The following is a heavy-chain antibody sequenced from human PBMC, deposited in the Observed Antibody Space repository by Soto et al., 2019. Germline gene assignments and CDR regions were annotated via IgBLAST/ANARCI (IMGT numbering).Heavy chain of an antibody. D-gene: IGHD5-18*01. CDR1: GFTFSPYW. J-gene: IGHJ4*02. CDR3: ATYPREYSFGHGPDY. Sequence: PGGSLRLSCAASGFTFSPYWVTWVRQAPGKGLEWVATINEDGSEKNYVDSVEGRFTISRDNAKNSLYLQMNSLRAEDTAVYYCATYPREYSFGHGPDYWGQGTLVTVSS. CDR2: INEDGSEK. V-gene: IGHV3-7*05.